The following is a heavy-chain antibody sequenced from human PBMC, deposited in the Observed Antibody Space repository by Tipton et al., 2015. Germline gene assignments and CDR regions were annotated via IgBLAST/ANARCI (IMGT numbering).Heavy chain of an antibody. D-gene: IGHD5-24*01. J-gene: IGHJ6*02. Sequence: TLSLTCAVYGGSFSDYYWSWIRQSPGKGLEWIGEINHGGSTNYNPSLKRRVTISLDTSKNQFSLTLNSVTAADTAVYYCARDLEHGMDVWGQGTTVTVSS. CDR1: GGSFSDYY. V-gene: IGHV4-34*01. CDR2: INHGGST. CDR3: ARDLEHGMDV.